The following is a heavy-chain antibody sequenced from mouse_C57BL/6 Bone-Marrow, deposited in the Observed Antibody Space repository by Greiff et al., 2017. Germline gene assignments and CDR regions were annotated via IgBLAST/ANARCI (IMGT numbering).Heavy chain of an antibody. J-gene: IGHJ3*01. CDR1: GFTFSSYG. CDR2: ISSGGSYT. V-gene: IGHV5-6*01. CDR3: ARQRDSSGYQFAY. Sequence: EVKVVESGGDLVKPGGSLKLSCAASGFTFSSYGMSWVRQTPDKRLEWVATISSGGSYTYYPDSVKGRFTISRDNAKNTLYLQMSSLKSEDTAMYYCARQRDSSGYQFAYWGQGTLVTVSA. D-gene: IGHD3-2*02.